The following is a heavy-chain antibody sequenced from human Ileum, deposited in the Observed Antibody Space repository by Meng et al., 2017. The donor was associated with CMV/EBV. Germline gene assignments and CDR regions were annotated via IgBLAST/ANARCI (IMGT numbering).Heavy chain of an antibody. V-gene: IGHV4-39*07. Sequence: SETLSLTCTVSGGSISSSSYYWGWIRQPPGKGLEWIGSIYYSGSTYYNPSLKSRVTISVDTSKNQFSLKLSSVTAADTAVYYCARDPGLTGYYDFWSGYYGYYYYGMDVWGQGNTV. CDR1: GGSISSSSYY. D-gene: IGHD3-3*01. CDR3: ARDPGLTGYYDFWSGYYGYYYYGMDV. J-gene: IGHJ6*02. CDR2: IYYSGST.